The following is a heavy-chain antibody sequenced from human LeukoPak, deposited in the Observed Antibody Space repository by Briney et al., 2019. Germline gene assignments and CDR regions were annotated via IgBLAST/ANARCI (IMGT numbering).Heavy chain of an antibody. CDR2: IYHSGST. D-gene: IGHD1-7*01. J-gene: IGHJ5*02. CDR1: GGSISSYY. CDR3: ARDSTGTISP. V-gene: IGHV4-59*12. Sequence: SETLSLTCTVSGGSISSYYWSWIRQPPGKGLEWIGYIYHSGSTYYNPSLKSRVTISVDRSKNQFSLKLSSVTAADTAVYYCARDSTGTISPWGQGTLVTVSS.